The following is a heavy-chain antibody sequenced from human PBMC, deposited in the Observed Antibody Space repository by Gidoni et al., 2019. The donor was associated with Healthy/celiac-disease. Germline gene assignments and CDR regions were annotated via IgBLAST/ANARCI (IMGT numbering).Heavy chain of an antibody. CDR2: ISCSGGST. J-gene: IGHJ3*02. V-gene: IGHV3-23*01. Sequence: EVQLLESGGGLVQPGGSLRLSCAASGFTLSSYAMSWVRQAPGKGLEWVSAISCSGGSTYYADSVKGRFTISRDNSKNTLYLQMNSLRAEDTAVYYCAKDPGLPDAFDIWGQGTMVTVSS. CDR3: AKDPGLPDAFDI. CDR1: GFTLSSYA.